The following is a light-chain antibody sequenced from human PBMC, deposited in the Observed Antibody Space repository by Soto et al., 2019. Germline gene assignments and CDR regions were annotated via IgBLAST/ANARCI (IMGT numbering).Light chain of an antibody. Sequence: QAVVTQPPSASGTPGQRVTISCSGSSSNIGSNAVNWYQQLPGTAPKLLIYANNQRPSGVPDRFSGSKSGTSASLAISGLQSEDEADYYCAAWDDSPNGPVFGGGTKLTGL. J-gene: IGLJ2*01. CDR2: ANN. V-gene: IGLV1-44*01. CDR1: SSNIGSNA. CDR3: AAWDDSPNGPV.